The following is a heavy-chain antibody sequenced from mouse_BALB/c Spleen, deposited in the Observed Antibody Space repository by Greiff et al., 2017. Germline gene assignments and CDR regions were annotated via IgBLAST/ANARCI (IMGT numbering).Heavy chain of an antibody. J-gene: IGHJ4*01. D-gene: IGHD2-12*01. CDR2: ISSGSSTI. CDR3: ARTTGYYALDY. V-gene: IGHV5-17*02. CDR1: GFTFSSFG. Sequence: EVQGVESGGGLVQPGGSRKLSCAASGFTFSSFGMHWVRQSPEKGLEWVAYISSGSSTIYYADTVKGRFTISRDNPKNTLFLQMTSLRSEDTSMYNCARTTGYYALDYWGQGTSVTVSS.